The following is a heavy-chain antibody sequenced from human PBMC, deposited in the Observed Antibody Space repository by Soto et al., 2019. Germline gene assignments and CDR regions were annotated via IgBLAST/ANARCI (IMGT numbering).Heavy chain of an antibody. CDR3: ARGIATGQLDP. J-gene: IGHJ5*02. CDR2: INPDNGNT. D-gene: IGHD2-15*01. V-gene: IGHV1-3*01. CDR1: GYTFTRYT. Sequence: SVKVSCKASGYTFTRYTMNWVRQAPVQRLEWMGWINPDNGNTKSSQKFQDRVIITRDTSASTAYMDLSSLRSEDTAVYYCARGIATGQLDPWGQGTLVTVSS.